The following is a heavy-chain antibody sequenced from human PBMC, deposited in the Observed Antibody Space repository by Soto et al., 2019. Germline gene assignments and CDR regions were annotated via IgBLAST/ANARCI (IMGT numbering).Heavy chain of an antibody. CDR1: EFTFSNYA. V-gene: IGHV3-21*01. J-gene: IGHJ3*02. CDR3: ARAKYYYDSSGPPPDAFDI. D-gene: IGHD3-22*01. CDR2: ISSSSSYI. Sequence: PGGSLRLSCAASEFTFSNYAMSWVRQAPGKGLEWVSSISSSSSYIYYADSVKGRFTISRDNAKNSLYLQMNSLRAEDTAVYYCARAKYYYDSSGPPPDAFDIWGQGTMVTVSS.